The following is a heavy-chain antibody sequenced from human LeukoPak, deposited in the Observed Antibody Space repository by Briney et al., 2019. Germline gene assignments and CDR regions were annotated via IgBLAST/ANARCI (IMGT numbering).Heavy chain of an antibody. CDR1: GFTFGDYA. CDR3: AKDTGRWLQYPLDY. Sequence: GESLRLSCAASGFTFGDYAMHWVRQAPGKGLEWVSGISWNSGSIGYADSVKGRFTISRDNAKNSLYLQMNSLRAEDTALYYCAKDTGRWLQYPLDYWGQGTLVTVSS. D-gene: IGHD5-24*01. J-gene: IGHJ4*02. CDR2: ISWNSGSI. V-gene: IGHV3-9*01.